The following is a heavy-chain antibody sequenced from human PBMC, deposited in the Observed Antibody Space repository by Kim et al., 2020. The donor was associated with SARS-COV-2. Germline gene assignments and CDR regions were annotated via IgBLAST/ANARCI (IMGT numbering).Heavy chain of an antibody. Sequence: SETLSLTCAVYGGSFSGYYWSWIRQPPGKGLEWIGEINHSGSTNYNPSLKSRVTISVDTSKNQFSLKLSSVTAADTAVYYCARGRGWSGYYAVRWFDPWGQGTLVTVSS. J-gene: IGHJ5*02. CDR3: ARGRGWSGYYAVRWFDP. V-gene: IGHV4-34*01. CDR1: GGSFSGYY. D-gene: IGHD3-3*01. CDR2: INHSGST.